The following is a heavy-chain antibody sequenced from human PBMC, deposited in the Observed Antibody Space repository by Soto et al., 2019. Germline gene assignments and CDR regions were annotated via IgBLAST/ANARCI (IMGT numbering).Heavy chain of an antibody. CDR1: GGTFSSYA. J-gene: IGHJ4*02. D-gene: IGHD6-19*01. CDR2: ISAYYGKT. CDR3: ATAVAGSIFDY. V-gene: IGHV1-18*01. Sequence: GASVKVSCKASGGTFSSYAISWVRQAPGQGLEWMGWISAYYGKTNYAQKLQGRVTMTADTSTSTAYMELRSLRSDDTAVYYCATAVAGSIFDYWGQGTLVTVSS.